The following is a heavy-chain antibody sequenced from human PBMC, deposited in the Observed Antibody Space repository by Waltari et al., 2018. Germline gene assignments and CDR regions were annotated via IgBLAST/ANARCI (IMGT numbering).Heavy chain of an antibody. J-gene: IGHJ4*02. CDR3: AEEGNTTAGLFDS. V-gene: IGHV4-38-2*02. CDR2: IYHTGSS. CDR1: GHSVNNDFD. D-gene: IGHD6-25*01. Sequence: QVQLWESGPGLVRSSETLSLTCTVSGHSVNNDFDWAWIRQSPGGGLEWIASIYHTGSSHYNSSLKSRVSISTDMSTKQFFLTLTHLTAADTAVYYCAEEGNTTAGLFDSWGQGTLVTVSS.